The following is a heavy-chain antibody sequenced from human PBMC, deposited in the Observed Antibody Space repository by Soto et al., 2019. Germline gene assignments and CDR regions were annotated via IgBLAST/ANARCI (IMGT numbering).Heavy chain of an antibody. V-gene: IGHV1-69*01. J-gene: IGHJ6*02. CDR2: CIPMVNRP. Sequence: QVQLVQSGAEVKKPGSSVKVSCKASGGTFSSYAISWVRLAPGQGLEWMGGCIPMVNRPHSARKFQGRVTITADESTSKAYMDMSSLRSEDTAVYYCARGQFHHVSHHYDALDVWGQGTTVTVSS. CDR1: GGTFSSYA. CDR3: ARGQFHHVSHHYDALDV.